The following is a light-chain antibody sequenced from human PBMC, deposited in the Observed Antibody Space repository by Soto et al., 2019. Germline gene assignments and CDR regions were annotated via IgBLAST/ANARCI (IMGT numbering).Light chain of an antibody. Sequence: EIVLTQSPGTLSLSPGERATLSCRASQSVANNYLAWYQQKPGQAPRFLIYDASSRATGIPDRFSGSGSGTDFTLTISRLEPEDFAVYYCEQYGSTPLTFGGGTMVEIK. V-gene: IGKV3-20*01. CDR2: DAS. CDR3: EQYGSTPLT. J-gene: IGKJ4*01. CDR1: QSVANNY.